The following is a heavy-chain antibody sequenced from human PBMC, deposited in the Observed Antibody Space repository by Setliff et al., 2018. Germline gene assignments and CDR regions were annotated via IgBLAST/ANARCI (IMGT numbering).Heavy chain of an antibody. Sequence: PSETLSLTCTASGGSISSGTYFWNWIRQHPGKGLEWIGYIYYSGNTYSNPSLKSRLTMSINTSKKQFSLTMNSMTAADTAVYYCARGDYFSYYMDVWGKGTTVTVSS. CDR2: IYYSGNT. CDR1: GGSISSGTYF. J-gene: IGHJ6*03. CDR3: ARGDYFSYYMDV. V-gene: IGHV4-31*03.